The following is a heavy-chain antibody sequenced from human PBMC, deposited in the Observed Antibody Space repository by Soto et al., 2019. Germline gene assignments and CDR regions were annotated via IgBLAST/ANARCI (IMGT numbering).Heavy chain of an antibody. CDR2: MNPNSGNT. Sequence: ASVKVSCKASGYTFTSYDINWVRQATGQGLEWMGWMNPNSGNTGYAQKFQGGVTMTRNTSISTAYMELSSLRSEDTAVYYCAREVVPAAIGYYYYYGMDVWGQGTTVTVSS. D-gene: IGHD2-2*01. J-gene: IGHJ6*02. CDR1: GYTFTSYD. CDR3: AREVVPAAIGYYYYYGMDV. V-gene: IGHV1-8*01.